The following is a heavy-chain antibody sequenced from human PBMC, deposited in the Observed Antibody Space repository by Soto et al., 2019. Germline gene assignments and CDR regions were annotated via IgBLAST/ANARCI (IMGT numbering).Heavy chain of an antibody. CDR2: ITWDGATS. CDR3: AKPKDGALEH. D-gene: IGHD1-1*01. J-gene: IGHJ4*02. CDR1: GFTFDDYA. V-gene: IGHV3-43D*04. Sequence: EVQLVESGGVVIQPGGSLRLSCAASGFTFDDYAMEWVRQAPGKGLEWVSLITWDGATSYYADSVKGRFTISRDNSRNSLYLQMNSLRTEDTAFYYCAKPKDGALEHWGQGTLVTVSS.